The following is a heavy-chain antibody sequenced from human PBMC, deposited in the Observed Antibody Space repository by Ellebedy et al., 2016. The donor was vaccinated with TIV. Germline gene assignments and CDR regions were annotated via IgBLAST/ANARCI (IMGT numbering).Heavy chain of an antibody. V-gene: IGHV1-46*01. J-gene: IGHJ4*02. CDR1: GYTFTSYY. CDR3: AIRYSSGWSLDY. D-gene: IGHD6-19*01. CDR2: INPSGGRT. Sequence: ASVKVSXKASGYTFTSYYMHWVRQAPGQGLEWMGIINPSGGRTSYAQKFQGRVTMTRDTSTSTVHMELSSLRSEDTAVYYCAIRYSSGWSLDYWGQGTLVTVSS.